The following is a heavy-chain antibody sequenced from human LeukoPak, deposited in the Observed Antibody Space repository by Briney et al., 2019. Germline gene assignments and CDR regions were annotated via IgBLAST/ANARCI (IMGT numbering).Heavy chain of an antibody. CDR3: ARDPPVAVAGGMDV. CDR2: ISYDGSNK. J-gene: IGHJ6*02. Sequence: GSLRLSCAASGFTFSSYAMHWVRQAPGKGLEWVAVISYDGSNKYYADSVKGRFTISRDNAKNSLYLQMNSLRAEDTAVYYCARDPPVAVAGGMDVWGQGTTVTVSS. CDR1: GFTFSSYA. V-gene: IGHV3-30-3*01. D-gene: IGHD6-19*01.